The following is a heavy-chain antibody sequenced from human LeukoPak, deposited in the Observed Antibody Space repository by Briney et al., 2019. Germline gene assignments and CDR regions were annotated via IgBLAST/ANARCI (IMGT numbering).Heavy chain of an antibody. CDR1: GFTFSSYG. D-gene: IGHD5-12*01. J-gene: IGHJ5*02. V-gene: IGHV3-30*18. Sequence: GGSLRLSCAASGFTFSSYGMHWVRQAPGKGLEWVAVISYDGSNKYYADSVKGRFTISRDNSKNTLYLQMNSLRAEDTAVYYCAEEGGGYSGYDNNWFDPWGQGTLVTVSS. CDR3: AEEGGGYSGYDNNWFDP. CDR2: ISYDGSNK.